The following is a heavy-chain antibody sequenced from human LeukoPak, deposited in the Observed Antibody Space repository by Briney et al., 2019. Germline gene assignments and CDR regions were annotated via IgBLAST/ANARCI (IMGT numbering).Heavy chain of an antibody. CDR1: GGTFSSYA. J-gene: IGHJ4*02. CDR3: VRLISGSYPPG. D-gene: IGHD1-26*01. CDR2: IIPILGIA. Sequence: EASVKVSCKASGGTFSSYAISWVRQAPGQGLEWMGRIIPILGIANYAQKFQGRVTITADKSTSTAYMELSSLRSEDTAVYYCVRLISGSYPPGWGQGTLVTVSS. V-gene: IGHV1-69*04.